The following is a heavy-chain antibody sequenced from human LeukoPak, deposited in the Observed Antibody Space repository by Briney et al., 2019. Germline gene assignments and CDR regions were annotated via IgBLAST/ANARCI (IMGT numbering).Heavy chain of an antibody. CDR1: GFTFSSYW. V-gene: IGHV3-7*03. CDR2: IKQDGSEK. J-gene: IGHJ4*02. Sequence: GGSLGLSCAASGFTFSSYWMSWVRQAPGKGLEWVAKIKQDGSEKYYVDSVKGRFTISRDNAKNSLYLQMNTLRTEDTAVYYCGRDFDGYYYSAYYVDYWGQGTLVTVSS. CDR3: GRDFDGYYYSAYYVDY. D-gene: IGHD5-24*01.